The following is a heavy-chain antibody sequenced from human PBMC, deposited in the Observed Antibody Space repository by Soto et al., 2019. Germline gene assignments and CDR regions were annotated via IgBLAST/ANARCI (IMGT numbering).Heavy chain of an antibody. V-gene: IGHV1-18*04. CDR1: GYTFTSYG. CDR3: ARDQVVRGVTRRWFDP. Sequence: ASVKVSCKASGYTFTSYGISWVLQTPGEGLEWMGWISAYNGNTNYAQKLQGRVTMTTDTSTSTAYMELRSLRSDDTAVYYCARDQVVRGVTRRWFDPWGQGTLVTVSS. CDR2: ISAYNGNT. J-gene: IGHJ5*02. D-gene: IGHD3-10*01.